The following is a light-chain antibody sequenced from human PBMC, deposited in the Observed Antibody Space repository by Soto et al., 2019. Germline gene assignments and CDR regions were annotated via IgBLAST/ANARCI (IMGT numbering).Light chain of an antibody. J-gene: IGKJ4*01. CDR1: QGIGDT. V-gene: IGKV3-20*01. Sequence: EVVMRQSPATLSVSPGEGATLSCRASQGIGDTLAWYQQKPGQAPRLLIYDATSRATGIPDRVSGGGSGTDFTLTISRLEPEDFAVYYCQQFSSYPLTFGGGTKVDIK. CDR3: QQFSSYPLT. CDR2: DAT.